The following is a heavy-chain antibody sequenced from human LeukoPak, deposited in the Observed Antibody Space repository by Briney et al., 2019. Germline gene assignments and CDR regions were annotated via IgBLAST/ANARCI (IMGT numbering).Heavy chain of an antibody. CDR2: IYSSGST. CDR3: ARQEGSSWKKTSGWFDP. CDR1: GGSIRSYY. J-gene: IGHJ5*02. D-gene: IGHD6-13*01. Sequence: SETLSLTCTVSGGSIRSYYWSWIRQPAGKGLEWIGSIYSSGSTYYNPSLKSRVTISVDTSKNQFSLKLSSVTAADTAVYYCARQEGSSWKKTSGWFDPWGQGTLVTVSS. V-gene: IGHV4-59*05.